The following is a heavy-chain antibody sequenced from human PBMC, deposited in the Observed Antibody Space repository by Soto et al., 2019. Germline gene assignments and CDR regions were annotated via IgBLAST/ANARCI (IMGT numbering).Heavy chain of an antibody. V-gene: IGHV3-33*01. CDR1: GFTFSSYG. CDR3: ARERLYYDFWSGSLAVFDP. D-gene: IGHD3-3*01. CDR2: IWYDGSNK. Sequence: QPGGSLRLSCAASGFTFSSYGMHWVRQAPGKGLEWVAVIWYDGSNKYYADSVKGRFTISRDNSKNTLYLQMNSLRAEDTAVYYCARERLYYDFWSGSLAVFDPWGQGTLVTVSS. J-gene: IGHJ5*02.